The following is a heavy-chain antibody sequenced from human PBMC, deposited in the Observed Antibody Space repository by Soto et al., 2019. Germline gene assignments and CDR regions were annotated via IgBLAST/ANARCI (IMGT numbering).Heavy chain of an antibody. CDR2: ISSSSSYI. J-gene: IGHJ6*02. D-gene: IGHD2-2*02. CDR3: ARDSVVVPAAISYYYYGMDV. CDR1: GFTFSSYS. Sequence: PGGSLRLSCAASGFTFSSYSMNWVRQAPGEGLEWVSSISSSSSYIYYADSVKGRFTISRDNAKNSLYLQMNSLRAEDTAVYYCARDSVVVPAAISYYYYGMDVWGQGTTVTVSS. V-gene: IGHV3-21*01.